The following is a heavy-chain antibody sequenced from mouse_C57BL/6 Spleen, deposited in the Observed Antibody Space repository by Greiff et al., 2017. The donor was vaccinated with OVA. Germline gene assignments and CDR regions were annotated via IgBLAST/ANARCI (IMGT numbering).Heavy chain of an antibody. CDR2: IWRGGST. CDR3: AKNYGSSSYWYFDV. D-gene: IGHD1-1*01. Sequence: VQLQQSGPGLVQPSQSLSITCTVSGFSLTSYGVHWVRQSPGKGLEWLGVIWRGGSTDYNAAFMSRLSITKDNSKSQVFFKMNSLQADDTAIYYCAKNYGSSSYWYFDVWGTGTTVTVSS. V-gene: IGHV2-5*01. J-gene: IGHJ1*03. CDR1: GFSLTSYG.